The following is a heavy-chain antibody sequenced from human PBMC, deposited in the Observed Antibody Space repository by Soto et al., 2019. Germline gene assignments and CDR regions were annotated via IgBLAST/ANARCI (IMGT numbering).Heavy chain of an antibody. J-gene: IGHJ6*02. CDR1: GYTFTGYY. CDR2: INPNSGGT. Sequence: ASVKVSCKASGYTFTGYYMHWVRQAPGQGLEWMGWINPNSGGTNYAQKFQGRVTMTRDTSISTAYMELSRLRSDDTAVYYCAREPLSAYSYGSAYYYYGMDVWGQGTTVTVYS. D-gene: IGHD5-18*01. V-gene: IGHV1-2*02. CDR3: AREPLSAYSYGSAYYYYGMDV.